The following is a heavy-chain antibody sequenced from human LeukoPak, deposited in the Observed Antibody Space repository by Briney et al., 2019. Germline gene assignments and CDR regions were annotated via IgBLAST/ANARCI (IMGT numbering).Heavy chain of an antibody. J-gene: IGHJ4*02. D-gene: IGHD5-18*01. CDR1: GFTFSSYS. V-gene: IGHV3-21*01. CDR2: ISSSSSYI. Sequence: GGSLRLSCAASGFTFSSYSMNWVRQAPGKGLGWVSSISSSSSYIYYAGSVKGRFTISRDNAKNSLYLQMNSLRAEDTAVYYCARDRIQLWCTWECLYYFDYWGQGTLVTVSS. CDR3: ARDRIQLWCTWECLYYFDY.